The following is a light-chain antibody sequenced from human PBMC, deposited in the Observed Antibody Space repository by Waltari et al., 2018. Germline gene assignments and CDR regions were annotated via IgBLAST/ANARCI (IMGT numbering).Light chain of an antibody. Sequence: EIVLPQSPATLSLSPGESATLSCRASPSIGTYLAWYQQTPGQAPRLLIYDASNRATGSPPRFSGSGSGTDFILTISSLEPEDFAVYYCQQRSGWPQTFGQGTNVEI. CDR1: PSIGTY. CDR2: DAS. CDR3: QQRSGWPQT. J-gene: IGKJ1*01. V-gene: IGKV3-11*01.